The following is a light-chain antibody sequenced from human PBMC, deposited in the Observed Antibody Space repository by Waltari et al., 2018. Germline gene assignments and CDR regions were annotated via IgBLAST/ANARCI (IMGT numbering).Light chain of an antibody. CDR2: KVS. V-gene: IGKV1-5*03. Sequence: DIQMTQAPFTLSASVGDRVTITCRASQSISNWLAWYQQKPGKAPKLLIYKVSNLESGVPSRFSGSGSGTEYTLTISSLQPDDFATYYYQQHNSGITFGQGTRLEIK. CDR3: QQHNSGIT. CDR1: QSISNW. J-gene: IGKJ5*01.